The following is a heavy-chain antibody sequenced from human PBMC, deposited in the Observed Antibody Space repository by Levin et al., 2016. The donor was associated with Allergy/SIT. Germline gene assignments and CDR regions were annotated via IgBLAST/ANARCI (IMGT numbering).Heavy chain of an antibody. CDR3: AGGGYDRHQSDY. J-gene: IGHJ4*02. CDR2: IYTSGST. CDR1: GGSFSGYY. D-gene: IGHD3-22*01. Sequence: GSLRLSCAVYGGSFSGYYWSWIRQPAGKGLEWIGRIYTSGSTNYNPSLKSRVTISVDTSKNQFSLKLSSVTAADTAVYYCAGGGYDRHQSDYWGQGTLVTVSS. V-gene: IGHV4-59*10.